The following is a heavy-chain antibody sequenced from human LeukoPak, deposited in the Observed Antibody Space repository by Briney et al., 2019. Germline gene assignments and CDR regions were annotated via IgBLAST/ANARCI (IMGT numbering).Heavy chain of an antibody. Sequence: PSETLSLTCTVSGGSISSSSYYWGWIRQPPGKGLEWIGSIYYSGSTYYNPSLKSRVTISVDTSKNQFSLKLSSVTAADTAVYYCTRRFLGQLVHYFDYWGQGTLVTVSS. J-gene: IGHJ4*02. V-gene: IGHV4-39*07. D-gene: IGHD6-13*01. CDR1: GGSISSSSYY. CDR3: TRRFLGQLVHYFDY. CDR2: IYYSGST.